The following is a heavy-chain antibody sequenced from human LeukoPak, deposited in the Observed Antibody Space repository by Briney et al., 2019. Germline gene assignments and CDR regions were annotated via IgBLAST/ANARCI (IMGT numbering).Heavy chain of an antibody. CDR2: ISGSGTI. CDR1: GGSTNSY. D-gene: IGHD3-10*01. Sequence: PSETLSLTCTVSGGSTNSYWSWIRQAAGKGLEWIGRISGSGTITYNPALQSRLSISIDTSKNQLSLKLMSVTAADPAVYYCARDSGTTGEVKFDPWGQGTLVTVSS. V-gene: IGHV4-4*07. J-gene: IGHJ5*02. CDR3: ARDSGTTGEVKFDP.